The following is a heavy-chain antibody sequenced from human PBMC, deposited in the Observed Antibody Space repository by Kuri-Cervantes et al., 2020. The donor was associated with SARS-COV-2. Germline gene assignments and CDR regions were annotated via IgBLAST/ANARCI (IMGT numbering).Heavy chain of an antibody. V-gene: IGHV4-30-4*01. CDR1: GDSMNSGDFY. Sequence: LRLSCTVSGDSMNSGDFYWTWIRQPPGKGLEWIGYIHHSGSTFNSPSLRSRLTLSLDISKNQFSLKLTSVSAADTAVYYCARDNYETGGTDPWGQGILVTVSS. CDR2: IHHSGST. CDR3: ARDNYETGGTDP. D-gene: IGHD7-27*01. J-gene: IGHJ5*02.